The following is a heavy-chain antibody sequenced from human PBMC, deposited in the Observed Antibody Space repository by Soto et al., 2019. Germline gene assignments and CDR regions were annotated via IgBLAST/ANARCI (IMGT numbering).Heavy chain of an antibody. CDR1: NYSFSSFG. CDR2: INPSNDNT. D-gene: IGHD1-26*01. J-gene: IGHJ4*02. CDR3: ARDPFYSGSNLQVGYFDS. V-gene: IGHV1-18*01. Sequence: QVQLVQSGVEVKKPGASVKVSCKPSNYSFSSFGISWMRQAPGQGLEWMGWINPSNDNTNYAQSLQGRVTLTTDTSTNTAYMQLRSLRSDDTAVYYCARDPFYSGSNLQVGYFDSWGQGTLVTVSS.